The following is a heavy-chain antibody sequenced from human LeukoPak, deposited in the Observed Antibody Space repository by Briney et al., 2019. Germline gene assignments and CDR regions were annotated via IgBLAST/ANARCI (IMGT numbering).Heavy chain of an antibody. CDR3: AKSSITRAFDI. CDR1: GFTFYNFA. CDR2: ISGTGAST. Sequence: GVSLRLSCAASGFTFYNFALSWVRQAPGKGLEWVSTISGTGASTFYADSVKGRFTVSRDNSKNTVYLQMNSLRAEDTAVYYCAKSSITRAFDIWGQGTMVTVSS. J-gene: IGHJ3*02. V-gene: IGHV3-23*01. D-gene: IGHD3-10*01.